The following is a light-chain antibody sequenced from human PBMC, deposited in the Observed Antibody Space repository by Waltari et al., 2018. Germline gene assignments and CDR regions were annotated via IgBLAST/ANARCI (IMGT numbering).Light chain of an antibody. Sequence: DIQMTQSPSTLSASVGDRVTITCRASQTISSWLAWYQQKPGKAPKLLIYKASTLESGVASRFSGSGSGTEFTLTISSLQPDDFATYYCQQYNRYSTFGQGTKLEIK. V-gene: IGKV1-5*03. J-gene: IGKJ2*01. CDR1: QTISSW. CDR2: KAS. CDR3: QQYNRYST.